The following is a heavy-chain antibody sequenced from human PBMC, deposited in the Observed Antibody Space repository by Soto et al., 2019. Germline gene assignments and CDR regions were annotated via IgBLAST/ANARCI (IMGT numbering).Heavy chain of an antibody. D-gene: IGHD6-13*01. Sequence: QVQLQESGPGLVKPSQTLSLTCSVSGDSINNGGTYWNWARQFQGRGLEWIGYIFYSGGTHYKSSLMIRVDMSLDTSKNEFSLTLRSATAADTDVYYCARGGSSLEGFYYMDVWGKGTTVTVSS. J-gene: IGHJ6*04. CDR1: GDSINNGGTY. V-gene: IGHV4-31*03. CDR2: IFYSGGT. CDR3: ARGGSSLEGFYYMDV.